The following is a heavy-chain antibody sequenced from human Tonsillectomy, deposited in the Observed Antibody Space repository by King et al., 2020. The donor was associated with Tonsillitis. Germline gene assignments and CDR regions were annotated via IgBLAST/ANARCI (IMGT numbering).Heavy chain of an antibody. V-gene: IGHV4-34*01. CDR1: GGSFSGYY. J-gene: IGHJ5*02. CDR2: INHTGST. CDR3: ARGLDVYDYSNYFLDLEWFDP. Sequence: VQLQQWGAGLLKPSETLSLTCAVYGGSFSGYYWSWIRQPPGKGLEWIGEINHTGSTNYNPSPKSRVTISVDTSKNQFSLKLSSVTAADTAVYYCARGLDVYDYSNYFLDLEWFDPWGQGTLVTVSS. D-gene: IGHD4-11*01.